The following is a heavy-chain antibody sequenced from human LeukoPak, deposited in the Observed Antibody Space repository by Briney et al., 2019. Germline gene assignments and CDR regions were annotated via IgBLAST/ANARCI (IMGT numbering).Heavy chain of an antibody. J-gene: IGHJ3*01. CDR3: ARGNAGKIVLVPWGRAGSDAFDF. V-gene: IGHV1-8*01. D-gene: IGHD3-22*01. CDR1: GYTFTSYD. CDR2: MNPNSGNT. Sequence: ALVKVSCKASGYTFTSYDINWVRQATGQGLEWMGWMNPNSGNTGYAQKFQGRVTMTRNTSISTAYMELSSLRSEDTAVYYCARGNAGKIVLVPWGRAGSDAFDFWGQGTMVTVSS.